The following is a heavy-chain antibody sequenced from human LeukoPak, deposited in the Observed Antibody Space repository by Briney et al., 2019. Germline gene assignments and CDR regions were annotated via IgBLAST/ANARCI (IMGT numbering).Heavy chain of an antibody. V-gene: IGHV4-59*01. D-gene: IGHD6-13*01. Sequence: PSETLSLTCTVSGVSMSSYYWSCIRQPPGKGLEWIGYIYYSGSSNYNPSLKSRVTMSVDTSKNQCSLKLTSVTAADTAVYYCARDSVYSSSYDHWGQGTLVTVSS. J-gene: IGHJ4*02. CDR1: GVSMSSYY. CDR3: ARDSVYSSSYDH. CDR2: IYYSGSS.